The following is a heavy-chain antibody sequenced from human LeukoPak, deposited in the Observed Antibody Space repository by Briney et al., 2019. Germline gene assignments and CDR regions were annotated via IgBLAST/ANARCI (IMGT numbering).Heavy chain of an antibody. J-gene: IGHJ4*02. CDR2: ISYDGSDK. Sequence: QPGRSLRLSCAASGFTFSYYGMHWVHQAPGKGLEWVALISYDGSDKYYADSVKGRFTISRDNSKNTLYLQMSSLGAEDTALYYCAKRGDCTSTRCYEFDHWGQGTLVTVSS. D-gene: IGHD2-2*01. CDR1: GFTFSYYG. CDR3: AKRGDCTSTRCYEFDH. V-gene: IGHV3-30*18.